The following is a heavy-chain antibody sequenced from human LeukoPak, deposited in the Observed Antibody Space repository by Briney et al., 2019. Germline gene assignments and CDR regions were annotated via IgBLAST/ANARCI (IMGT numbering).Heavy chain of an antibody. V-gene: IGHV3-30*02. CDR2: IHHDGNNK. D-gene: IGHD6-6*01. CDR3: ANQAQLVAYFDY. Sequence: GGSLRLSCAASGFNFRTYGMHWVRQAPGKGLEWVAVIHHDGNNKYYADSVKGRFTISRDNSKNTLYLQMNSLRAEDTAVYYCANQAQLVAYFDYWGQGTLVTVPS. CDR1: GFNFRTYG. J-gene: IGHJ4*02.